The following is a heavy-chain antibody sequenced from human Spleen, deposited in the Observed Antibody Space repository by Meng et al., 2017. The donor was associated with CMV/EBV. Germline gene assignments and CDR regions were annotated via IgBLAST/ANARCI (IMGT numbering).Heavy chain of an antibody. J-gene: IGHJ6*02. CDR2: ISESGST. CDR1: SLSGYY. CDR3: ARIGGRTLVRYYYYGMAV. Sequence: SLSGYYWGWIRQPPGKGLEWIGQISESGSTDYNPSLKSRVTLSIDTSKSQFSLNLSSVTAADTAVYYCARIGGRTLVRYYYYGMAVWGQGTLVTVSS. V-gene: IGHV4-34*01. D-gene: IGHD3-16*01.